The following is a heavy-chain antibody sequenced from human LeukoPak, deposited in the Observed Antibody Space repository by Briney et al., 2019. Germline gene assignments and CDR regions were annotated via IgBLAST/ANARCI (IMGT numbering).Heavy chain of an antibody. Sequence: SETLSLTCTVSGGSISSYYWSWIRQPPGKGLEWIGYIYYSGSTNYNPSLKSRVTMSVDTSKNQFSLKLSSVTAADTAVYYCARGDGSSSWYSNYYYYGMDVWGQGTTVTVSS. CDR2: IYYSGST. D-gene: IGHD6-13*01. CDR3: ARGDGSSSWYSNYYYYGMDV. CDR1: GGSISSYY. J-gene: IGHJ6*02. V-gene: IGHV4-59*08.